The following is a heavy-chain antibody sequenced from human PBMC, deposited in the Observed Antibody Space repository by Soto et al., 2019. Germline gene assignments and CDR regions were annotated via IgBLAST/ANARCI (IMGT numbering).Heavy chain of an antibody. D-gene: IGHD3-22*01. J-gene: IGHJ4*02. Sequence: GGSLRLSCAASGFTFGRDGMHWVRQAPGKGLEWVAVISYDGSNKYYADSVKGQFTISRDNSMNTLYLQMNSLRAEDTAVYYSAILGVSDYYDSSGYYPFDYWGQGTLVTVSS. CDR2: ISYDGSNK. CDR1: GFTFGRDG. V-gene: IGHV3-30*03. CDR3: AILGVSDYYDSSGYYPFDY.